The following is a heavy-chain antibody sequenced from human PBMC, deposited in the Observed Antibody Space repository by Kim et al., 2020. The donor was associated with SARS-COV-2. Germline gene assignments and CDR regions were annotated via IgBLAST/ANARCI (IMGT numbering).Heavy chain of an antibody. CDR1: GFTFDDYA. CDR3: AKDSGVTMVRGVKLLGSGYYGMDV. D-gene: IGHD3-10*01. V-gene: IGHV3-9*01. CDR2: ISWNSGSI. J-gene: IGHJ6*02. Sequence: GGSLRLSCAASGFTFDDYAMHWVRQAPGKGLEWVSGISWNSGSIGYADSVKGRFTISRDNAKNSLYLQMNSLRAEDTALYYCAKDSGVTMVRGVKLLGSGYYGMDVWGQGTTVTVSS.